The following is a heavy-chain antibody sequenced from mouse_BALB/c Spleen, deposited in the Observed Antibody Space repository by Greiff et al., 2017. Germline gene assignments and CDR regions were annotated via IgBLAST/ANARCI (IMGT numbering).Heavy chain of an antibody. CDR2: ISDGGSYT. D-gene: IGHD2-3*01. Sequence: EVNVVESGGGLVKPGGSLKLSCAASGFTFSDYYMYWVRQTPEKRLEWVATISDGGSYTYYPDSVKGRFTISRDNAKNNLYLQMSSLKSEDTAMYYCAREDGYYTAYWGQGTLVTVSA. J-gene: IGHJ3*01. V-gene: IGHV5-4*02. CDR3: AREDGYYTAY. CDR1: GFTFSDYY.